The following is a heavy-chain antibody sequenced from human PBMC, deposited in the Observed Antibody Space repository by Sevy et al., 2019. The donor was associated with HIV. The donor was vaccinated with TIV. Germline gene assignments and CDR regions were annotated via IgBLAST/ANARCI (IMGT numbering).Heavy chain of an antibody. CDR1: RFTSSNYW. Sequence: GGSVRLSCVVSRFTSSNYWMHWVRQAPGKGLVWVSRINSDGRITTYADSVKGRFTISRDLAKNTLYLQMNSVRVEDTAVYFCARGTAGVASLWGQGTLVTVSS. CDR2: INSDGRIT. V-gene: IGHV3-74*01. CDR3: ARGTAGVASL. J-gene: IGHJ4*02. D-gene: IGHD3-10*01.